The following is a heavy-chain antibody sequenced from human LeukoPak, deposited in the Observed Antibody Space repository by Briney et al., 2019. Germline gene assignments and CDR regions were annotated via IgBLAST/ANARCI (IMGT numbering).Heavy chain of an antibody. CDR3: ARAKYHYDGSGYSLFDY. D-gene: IGHD3-22*01. V-gene: IGHV6-1*01. Sequence: SQTLSLTCAISGDSVSSNSAAWNWIRQSPSRGLEWLGRTYYRSKWFNDYAVSVKTRTAINPDTSKNQFSLQLNSVTRGDTAVYYCARAKYHYDGSGYSLFDYWGQGTLVTVSS. CDR2: TYYRSKWFN. J-gene: IGHJ4*02. CDR1: GDSVSSNSAA.